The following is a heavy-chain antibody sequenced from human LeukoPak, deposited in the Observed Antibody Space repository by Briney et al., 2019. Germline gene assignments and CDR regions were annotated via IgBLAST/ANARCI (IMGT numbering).Heavy chain of an antibody. CDR3: ARDERLLSFLK. CDR2: ISGSGGST. Sequence: GGSLRLSCAASGFTVSSNYMSWVRQAPGKGLEWVSAISGSGGSTYYADSVKGRFTISRDNSKNTLYLQMNSLRAEDTAIYYCARDERLLSFLKWGQGTLVTVSS. D-gene: IGHD3-3*01. CDR1: GFTVSSNY. V-gene: IGHV3-23*01. J-gene: IGHJ4*02.